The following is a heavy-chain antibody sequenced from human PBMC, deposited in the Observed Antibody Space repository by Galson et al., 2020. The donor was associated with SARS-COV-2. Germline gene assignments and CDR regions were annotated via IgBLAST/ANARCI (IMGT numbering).Heavy chain of an antibody. CDR2: IYYSGST. CDR3: ARGDIVVVPAAMGAFDY. J-gene: IGHJ4*02. V-gene: IGHV4-39*07. Sequence: SETLSLTCTVSGGSISSSSYYWGWIRQPPGKGLEWIGSIYYSGSTYYNPSLKSRVTISVDTSKNQFSLKLSSVTAADTAVYYCARGDIVVVPAAMGAFDYWCQGTLVTVSS. CDR1: GGSISSSSYY. D-gene: IGHD2-2*01.